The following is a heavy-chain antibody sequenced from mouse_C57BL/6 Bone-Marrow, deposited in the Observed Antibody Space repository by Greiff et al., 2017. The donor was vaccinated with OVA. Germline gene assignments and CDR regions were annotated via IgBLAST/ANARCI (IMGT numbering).Heavy chain of an antibody. V-gene: IGHV1-59*01. J-gene: IGHJ3*01. D-gene: IGHD4-1*01. CDR3: ARTGSFAY. Sequence: VQLQQPGAELVRPGTSVKLSCKASGYTFTSYWMHWVKQRPGQGLEWIGVIDPSDSYTNYNQKFKGKATLTVDTSSSTAYMQLSSLTSEDSAVYYCARTGSFAYWGQGTLVTVSA. CDR2: IDPSDSYT. CDR1: GYTFTSYW.